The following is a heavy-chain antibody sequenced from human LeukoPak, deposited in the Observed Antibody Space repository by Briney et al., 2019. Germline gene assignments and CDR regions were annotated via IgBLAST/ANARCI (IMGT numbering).Heavy chain of an antibody. CDR3: ARVAYDYGDYGREAFDY. CDR2: ISYDGSNK. D-gene: IGHD4-17*01. J-gene: IGHJ4*02. Sequence: GGSLRLSCAGSGFTLSRYAMHWIRQAPGKGLEWVAVISYDGSNKYYADSVKGRFTISRDNSKNTVYLHMLSLRAEDTAVYYCARVAYDYGDYGREAFDYWGQGTLVTVSS. CDR1: GFTLSRYA. V-gene: IGHV3-30-3*01.